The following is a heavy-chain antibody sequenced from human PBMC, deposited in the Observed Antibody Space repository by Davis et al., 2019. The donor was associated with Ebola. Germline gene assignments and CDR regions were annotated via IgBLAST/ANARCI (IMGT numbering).Heavy chain of an antibody. D-gene: IGHD1-26*01. CDR2: IPLSGGVT. J-gene: IGHJ4*02. CDR3: AKQGGATLGDFDY. V-gene: IGHV3-23*01. Sequence: GESLKISCAASGFTSTRHAMSWVRQAPGKGLEWVSTIPLSGGVTYYADSVKGRFTISRDISKNTLYLQMNSLRAEDTAVYYCAKQGGATLGDFDYWGQGTLVTVSS. CDR1: GFTSTRHA.